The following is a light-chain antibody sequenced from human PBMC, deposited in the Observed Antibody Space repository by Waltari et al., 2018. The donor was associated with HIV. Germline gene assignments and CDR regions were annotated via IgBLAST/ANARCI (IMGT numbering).Light chain of an antibody. Sequence: SYVLSPPPSVSVAPGQPARITCGGYNIGSHSVHWYQQKPGQAPVLVVYADSDRPSGIPERFSGSNSGNTATLTISRVEAGDEDDYYCQVWDSSSDHSYYVFGTGTKVTVL. CDR1: NIGSHS. CDR2: ADS. CDR3: QVWDSSSDHSYYV. J-gene: IGLJ1*01. V-gene: IGLV3-21*02.